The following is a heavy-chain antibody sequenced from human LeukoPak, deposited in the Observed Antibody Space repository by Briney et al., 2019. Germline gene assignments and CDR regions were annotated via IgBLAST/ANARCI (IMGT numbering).Heavy chain of an antibody. D-gene: IGHD3-10*02. J-gene: IGHJ6*04. CDR1: GFTLSSYA. Sequence: GGSLRLSCAASGFTLSSYAMNWVRQAPGKGLEWVSAISGNGNAYYADSVKGRFAISRDNSKNSLYLQMNSLRAKDTAVYYCAELGITMIGGVWGKGTTVTISS. CDR3: AELGITMIGGV. V-gene: IGHV3-23*01. CDR2: ISGNGNA.